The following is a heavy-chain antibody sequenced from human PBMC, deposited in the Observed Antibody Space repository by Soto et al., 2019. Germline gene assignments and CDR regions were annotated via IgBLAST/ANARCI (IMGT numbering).Heavy chain of an antibody. Sequence: SETLSLTCAVYGGCFSGYFWRWVRQPPGKGLEWIGEINHSGSTNYNPSLKSRVTISVDTSKNQFSLKLSSVTAADTAVYYCARWSEYSGYDYRGGWFDPWGQGTLVTVSS. D-gene: IGHD5-12*01. CDR3: ARWSEYSGYDYRGGWFDP. CDR1: GGCFSGYF. J-gene: IGHJ5*02. V-gene: IGHV4-34*01. CDR2: INHSGST.